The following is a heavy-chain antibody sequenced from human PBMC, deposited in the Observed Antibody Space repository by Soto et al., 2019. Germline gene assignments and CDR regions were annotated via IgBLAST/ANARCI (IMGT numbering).Heavy chain of an antibody. J-gene: IGHJ3*02. CDR1: GYSFTTYW. D-gene: IGHD2-15*01. Sequence: EVQLVQSGAEVKKPGESLKISCKGSGYSFTTYWIGWVRQMPGKGLEWMGIIYPGDSDTRYSPSFQGQVTISVDKSISTAYLQWSSLKASDTAMYYCARIGLEGYCTGGSCWYAFDIWGQGTVVTVSS. V-gene: IGHV5-51*01. CDR3: ARIGLEGYCTGGSCWYAFDI. CDR2: IYPGDSDT.